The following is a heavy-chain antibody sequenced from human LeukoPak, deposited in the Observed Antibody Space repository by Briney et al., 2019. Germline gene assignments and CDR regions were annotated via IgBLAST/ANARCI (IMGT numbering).Heavy chain of an antibody. D-gene: IGHD3-3*01. Sequence: AGGSLRLSCAASGFTFSSYSMNWVRQAPGKGLEWVSSISSSSYIYYADSVKGRFTISRDNAKNSLYLQMNSLRAEDTAVYYCARDRITIFGVVPGFDYWGQGTLVTVSS. CDR3: ARDRITIFGVVPGFDY. J-gene: IGHJ4*02. V-gene: IGHV3-21*01. CDR1: GFTFSSYS. CDR2: ISSSSYI.